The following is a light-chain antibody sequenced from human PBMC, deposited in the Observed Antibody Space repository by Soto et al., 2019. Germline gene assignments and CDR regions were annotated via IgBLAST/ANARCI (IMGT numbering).Light chain of an antibody. CDR1: QRVAKF. Sequence: EIVLTQSPDTLSLSPGESATLCCGASQRVAKFLAWYQQKGGQAPRLLIFDASTRATGVPGRFNGSGSGTAFTLTINSLQPDDAAVYFCQQRTNWPLTFGGGTKVEVK. CDR3: QQRTNWPLT. J-gene: IGKJ4*01. V-gene: IGKV3-11*01. CDR2: DAS.